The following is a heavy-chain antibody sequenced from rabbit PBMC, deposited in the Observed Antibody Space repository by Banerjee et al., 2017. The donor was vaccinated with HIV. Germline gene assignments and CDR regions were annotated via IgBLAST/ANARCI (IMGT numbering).Heavy chain of an antibody. V-gene: IGHV1S40*01. Sequence: QSLEESGGDLVKPGASLTLTCTASGFSFSSSYWICWVRQAPGKGLEWIACIYAGSSGSTYYASWAKGRFTISKTSSTTVTLQMTSLTAADTATYFCARDEAGSSSMYKLWGQGTLVTVS. CDR3: ARDEAGSSSMYKL. CDR1: GFSFSSSYW. CDR2: IYAGSSGST. J-gene: IGHJ3*01. D-gene: IGHD8-1*01.